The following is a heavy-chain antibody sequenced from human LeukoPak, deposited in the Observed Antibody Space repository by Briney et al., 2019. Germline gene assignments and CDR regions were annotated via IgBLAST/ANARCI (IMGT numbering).Heavy chain of an antibody. CDR2: TGLSSSYI. CDR1: GFTFSSYA. V-gene: IGHV3-21*01. D-gene: IGHD2-15*01. CDR3: ARERSYCSGATCSLDL. Sequence: TGGSLRLSCAASGFTFSSYAMHWVRQAPGKGLEWIASTGLSSSYIGYADSVKGRFSISRDNGENSVYLQMNSLRAEDTAVYFCARERSYCSGATCSLDLWGQGTLVTVSS. J-gene: IGHJ5*02.